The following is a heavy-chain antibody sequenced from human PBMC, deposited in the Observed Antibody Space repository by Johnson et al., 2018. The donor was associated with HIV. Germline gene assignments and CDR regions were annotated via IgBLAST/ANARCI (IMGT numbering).Heavy chain of an antibody. V-gene: IGHV3-30*03. CDR1: GFTFSTYA. CDR3: ASLGGLGGFDM. D-gene: IGHD3/OR15-3a*01. CDR2: ISSDGNDK. Sequence: QVQLVESGGGVVRPGRSLSLSCTASGFTFSTYAMHWVRQAPGKGLEWVAIISSDGNDKYYADSVKGRFTISRDNSNNTLYLQMNIVTREDTAIYYCASLGGLGGFDMWGQGTVVTVSS. J-gene: IGHJ3*02.